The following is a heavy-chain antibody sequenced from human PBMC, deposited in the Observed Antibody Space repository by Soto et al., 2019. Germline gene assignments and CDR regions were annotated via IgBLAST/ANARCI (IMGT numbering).Heavy chain of an antibody. J-gene: IGHJ4*02. CDR2: ITHSGTYV. CDR1: GFTFSEYS. V-gene: IGHV3-21*01. D-gene: IGHD5-12*01. CDR3: ARARGNDWYSDY. Sequence: SGGFLRLSCTASGFTFSEYSMSWVRQAPGKGLEWVSSITHSGTYVYYADSVKGRFTISRDSASNSLFLQMTSLRAEDTAVYHCARARGNDWYSDYWGQGTLVTVSS.